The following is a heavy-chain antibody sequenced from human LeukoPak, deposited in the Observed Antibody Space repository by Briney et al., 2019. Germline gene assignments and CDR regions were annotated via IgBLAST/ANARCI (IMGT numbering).Heavy chain of an antibody. J-gene: IGHJ5*02. D-gene: IGHD6-19*01. CDR2: IYSGGDT. Sequence: GGSLRLSCEASGFIASSNYMSWVRQAPGKGLEWVSVIYSGGDTYYADSVKGRFTISRDNSKNTLYLQMSSLRVEDTAVYFCAREITVAGREWAWGQGTLVTVSS. CDR3: AREITVAGREWA. CDR1: GFIASSNY. V-gene: IGHV3-66*01.